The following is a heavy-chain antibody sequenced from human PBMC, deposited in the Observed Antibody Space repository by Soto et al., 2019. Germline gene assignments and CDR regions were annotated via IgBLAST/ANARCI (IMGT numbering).Heavy chain of an antibody. V-gene: IGHV3-30*04. CDR1: GFTFSTYT. CDR3: ARAPYSSGWWGFYY. CDR2: ISNNGNFE. J-gene: IGHJ4*02. D-gene: IGHD6-19*01. Sequence: GGSLRLSCAASGFTFSTYTMHWVRQAPGKGLLWVSDISNNGNFEYYADSVKGRFTISRDNAKNTLYLQMNSLRTEDTAVYYCARAPYSSGWWGFYYWGQGTLVTVSS.